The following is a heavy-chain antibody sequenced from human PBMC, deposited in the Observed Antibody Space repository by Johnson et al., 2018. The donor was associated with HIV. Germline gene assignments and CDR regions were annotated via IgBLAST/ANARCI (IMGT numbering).Heavy chain of an antibody. CDR2: INWNGGST. CDR3: AGERPYYYDSSGRQQDAFDI. D-gene: IGHD3-22*01. CDR1: GFTFDDYG. Sequence: VQVVESGGGVVRPGGSLRLSCAASGFTFDDYGMSWVRQAPGKGLEWVSGINWNGGSTGYADSVKGRFTISRDNAKNSVYLQMNTLRVEDTALYYCAGERPYYYDSSGRQQDAFDIWGQGTVGTVSS. J-gene: IGHJ3*02. V-gene: IGHV3-20*04.